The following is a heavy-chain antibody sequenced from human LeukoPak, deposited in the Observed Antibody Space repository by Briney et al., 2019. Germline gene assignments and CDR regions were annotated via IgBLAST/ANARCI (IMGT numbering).Heavy chain of an antibody. V-gene: IGHV3-48*03. CDR3: AKDLHYGSADY. CDR2: ISSSGSTI. J-gene: IGHJ4*02. D-gene: IGHD3-10*01. Sequence: GGSLRLSCAASGFTFSSYEMNWDRQAPGKGLEWVSYISSSGSTIYYADSVKGRFTISRDNAKNALYLQMNSLRAEDTAVYYCAKDLHYGSADYWGQGTLVTVSS. CDR1: GFTFSSYE.